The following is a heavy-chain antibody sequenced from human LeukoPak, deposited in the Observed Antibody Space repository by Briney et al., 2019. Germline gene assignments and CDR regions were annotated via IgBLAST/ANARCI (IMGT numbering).Heavy chain of an antibody. CDR1: GFTFSSYE. J-gene: IGHJ4*02. CDR2: ISSSDNTI. D-gene: IGHD2-2*01. CDR3: ARGRGSCSSTRCYVDY. V-gene: IGHV3-48*03. Sequence: GGSLKLSCAASGFTFSSYEINWVRQAPGKGREGVSYISSSDNTIYYADSGKGRFTISRDNAKNSLYLQMNSLRAEYTAVYYCARGRGSCSSTRCYVDYWGQGTLVTVSS.